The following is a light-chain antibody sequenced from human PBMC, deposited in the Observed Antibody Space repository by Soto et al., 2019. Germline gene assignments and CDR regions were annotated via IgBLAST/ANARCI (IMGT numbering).Light chain of an antibody. CDR1: SSDVDTHNY. J-gene: IGLJ2*01. V-gene: IGLV2-14*01. Sequence: QSALTQPASVSGSPGQSITISCTATSSDVDTHNYVSWYQQYPGKAPKLMIYEVINRPSGVSNRFSGSKSGNTASLIISGLQAEDGADYYCSSYTSSSTLVFGGGTKLTVL. CDR2: EVI. CDR3: SSYTSSSTLV.